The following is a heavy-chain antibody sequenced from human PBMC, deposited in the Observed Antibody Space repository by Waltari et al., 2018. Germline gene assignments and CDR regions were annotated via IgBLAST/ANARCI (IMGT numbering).Heavy chain of an antibody. CDR3: ARRYSSGFDY. J-gene: IGHJ4*02. D-gene: IGHD6-19*01. CDR2: ISGRGGTI. Sequence: EVQLLESGGGLVQPGGSLRLSCAASGFTFSSYAMSWVRQAPGKGLEWVSAISGRGGTIYYADSVKGRFTISRDNAKNSLYLQMNSLRAEDTAVYYCARRYSSGFDYWGQGTLVTVSS. CDR1: GFTFSSYA. V-gene: IGHV3-23*01.